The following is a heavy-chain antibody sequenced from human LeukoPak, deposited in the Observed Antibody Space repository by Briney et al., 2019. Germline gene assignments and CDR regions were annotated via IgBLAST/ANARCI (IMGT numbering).Heavy chain of an antibody. J-gene: IGHJ4*02. V-gene: IGHV7-4-1*02. Sequence: GASVKVSCKASGYTFTSYAMNWVRQAPGQGLEWMGWINTNTGNPAYAQGFTGRFVFSLDTSVNTAYLQITNLEAEDTAVYYCARGGVMLVATKDYWGQGTLVTVSS. CDR3: ARGGVMLVATKDY. CDR2: INTNTGNP. CDR1: GYTFTSYA. D-gene: IGHD1-26*01.